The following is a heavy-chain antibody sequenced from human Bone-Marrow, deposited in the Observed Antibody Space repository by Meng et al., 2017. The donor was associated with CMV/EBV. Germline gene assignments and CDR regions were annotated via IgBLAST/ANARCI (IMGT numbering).Heavy chain of an antibody. Sequence: SVKVSCKASGGPFSSYAISWVRQAPGQGLEWMGGIIPIFGTANYAQKFQGRVTITTDESTSTAYMELSSLRSEDTAVYYCARVGFGNYIPYYYYYYGMDVWGQGTTVTVSS. V-gene: IGHV1-69*05. D-gene: IGHD4-11*01. CDR1: GGPFSSYA. J-gene: IGHJ6*02. CDR2: IIPIFGTA. CDR3: ARVGFGNYIPYYYYYYGMDV.